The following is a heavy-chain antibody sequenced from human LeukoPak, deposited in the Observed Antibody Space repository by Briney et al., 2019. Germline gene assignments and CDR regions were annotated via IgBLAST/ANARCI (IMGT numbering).Heavy chain of an antibody. CDR1: GYTFSIYS. V-gene: IGHV3-21*01. CDR3: KRLRRNSDRSGYYYYYDY. J-gene: IGHJ4*02. D-gene: IGHD3-22*01. CDR2: ISVGSNYI. Sequence: GGSLRLSCAASGYTFSIYSINWVRQAPGKGLEWVSSISVGSNYIYYADSVRGRFSISRDDARNSLYLQMDSLRGDDTAVYYCKRLRRNSDRSGYYYYYDYWGQGTLVTVSS.